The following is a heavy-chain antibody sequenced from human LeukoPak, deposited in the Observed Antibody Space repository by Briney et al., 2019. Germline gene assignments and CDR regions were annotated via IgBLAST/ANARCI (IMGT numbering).Heavy chain of an antibody. CDR3: ARHVPQSAYPRHFDY. CDR1: GYSFTSYW. CDR2: IDPSDSYT. Sequence: GESLKISGKGSGYSFTSYWISWVRQMPGKGLEWMGTIDPSDSYTNYSPSLQGHVTISADKSISTAYLQWSSLKASDIAMYYCARHVPQSAYPRHFDYWGQGTLVTVSS. V-gene: IGHV5-10-1*01. J-gene: IGHJ4*02.